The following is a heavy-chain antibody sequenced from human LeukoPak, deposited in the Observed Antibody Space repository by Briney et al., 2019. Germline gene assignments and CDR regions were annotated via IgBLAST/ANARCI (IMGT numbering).Heavy chain of an antibody. CDR1: GFTFSDYY. D-gene: IGHD6-13*01. J-gene: IGHJ5*02. CDR3: ANIGALPGIAAAGPNWFDP. V-gene: IGHV3-11*01. CDR2: ISSSGSTI. Sequence: PGGSLRLSCAASGFTFSDYYMSWIRQAPGKGLEWVSYISSSGSTIYYADSVKGRFTISRDNAKNSLYLQMNSLRAEDTAVYYCANIGALPGIAAAGPNWFDPWGQGTLVTVSS.